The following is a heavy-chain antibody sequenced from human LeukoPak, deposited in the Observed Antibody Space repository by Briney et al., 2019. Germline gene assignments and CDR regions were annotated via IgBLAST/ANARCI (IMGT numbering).Heavy chain of an antibody. CDR3: ARDSGGGHYYDSSGYDY. J-gene: IGHJ4*02. CDR2: MYYSGST. Sequence: SETLSLTCTVSGGSISSYYWGWISQPPGKGLEWIGSMYYSGSTYYNPSLKSRVTISINTSKNQFSLKLSSVTAADTAVYYCARDSGGGHYYDSSGYDYWGQGTLVTVSS. V-gene: IGHV4-39*07. D-gene: IGHD3-22*01. CDR1: GGSISSYY.